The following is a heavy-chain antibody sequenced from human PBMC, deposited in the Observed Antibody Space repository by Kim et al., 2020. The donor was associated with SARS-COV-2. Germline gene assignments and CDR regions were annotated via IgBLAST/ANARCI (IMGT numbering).Heavy chain of an antibody. CDR3: ARDQGVDPYFFDH. CDR2: MYYSGRT. V-gene: IGHV4-59*01. CDR1: GDTFSSKY. D-gene: IGHD2-8*01. J-gene: IGHJ4*02. Sequence: SETLTLTCTVSGDTFSSKYLNWIRQAPGKGLEWIGYMYYSGRTNNNPALKSRVTMSLDTSKNQISLKLTTVTAADTAVYYCARDQGVDPYFFDHWGQGTLVTVSS.